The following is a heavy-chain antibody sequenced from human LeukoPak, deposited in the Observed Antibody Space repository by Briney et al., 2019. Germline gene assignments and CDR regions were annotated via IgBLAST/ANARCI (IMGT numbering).Heavy chain of an antibody. J-gene: IGHJ4*02. CDR2: IYYTGGA. CDR1: GGSISRNDYY. V-gene: IGHV4-39*01. CDR3: ATAAAADGTVS. D-gene: IGHD6-13*01. Sequence: SETLSLTCTVSGGSISRNDYYWQWIRQPPGKGLEWIGNIYYTGGAHYSLSLKSRVTISIDTPKNQFSLRLRDVTAADTAVYYCATAAAADGTVSRGQGTLVTVSS.